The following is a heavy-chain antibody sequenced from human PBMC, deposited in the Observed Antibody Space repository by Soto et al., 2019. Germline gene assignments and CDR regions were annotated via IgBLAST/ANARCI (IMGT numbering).Heavy chain of an antibody. J-gene: IGHJ6*02. CDR3: PRQGKWGVDEISGTDYYGMNV. CDR1: GYYFGSYW. D-gene: IGHD3-10*01. CDR2: IYPGDSDT. Sequence: PGESLKISCKGSGYYFGSYWIAWVRQMPGKGLEWMGTIYPGDSDTKYSPSFQGLVTISADESISTAYLQWTSVRASDTAMYYCPRQGKWGVDEISGTDYYGMNVCGQGTTVPVSS. V-gene: IGHV5-51*01.